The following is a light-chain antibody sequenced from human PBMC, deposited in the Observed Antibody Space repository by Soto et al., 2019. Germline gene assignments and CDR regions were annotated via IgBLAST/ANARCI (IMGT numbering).Light chain of an antibody. CDR2: EVT. J-gene: IGLJ1*01. Sequence: QSALTQPASVSGSPGKSITISCTGTSSDVGGYNYVSWYQQHSGKAPKLVISEVTNRPSGVSHRFSGSKSGNTASLTISGLQAEDEADYYCSSYAGSSNVFGTGTKVTVL. CDR3: SSYAGSSNV. V-gene: IGLV2-14*01. CDR1: SSDVGGYNY.